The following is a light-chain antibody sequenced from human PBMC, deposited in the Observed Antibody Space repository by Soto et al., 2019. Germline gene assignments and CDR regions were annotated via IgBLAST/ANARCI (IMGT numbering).Light chain of an antibody. CDR1: TGAVTSGYY. CDR3: LLYYGGAYVV. V-gene: IGLV7-43*01. CDR2: STS. J-gene: IGLJ2*01. Sequence: QAVVTQEPSLTVSPGGTVTLTCASSTGAVTSGYYPNWFQQKPGQAPRALIYSTSNKNSWTPARFSGSLLGGKDALTLSGVPPEDEAEYYCLLYYGGAYVVFGGGTKVTVL.